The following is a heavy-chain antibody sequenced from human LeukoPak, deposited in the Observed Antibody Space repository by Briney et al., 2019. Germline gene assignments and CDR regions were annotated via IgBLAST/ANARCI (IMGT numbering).Heavy chain of an antibody. J-gene: IGHJ4*02. CDR2: VFTSGST. CDR1: GGSISSFY. V-gene: IGHV4-4*07. CDR3: ARGRYGSGSYFFDY. D-gene: IGHD3-10*01. Sequence: PSETLSLTCTVSGGSISSFYWSWIRQPAGKGLEWIGRVFTSGSTNYSPSLKSRVTLSVDTSKNQFSLKLSSVTAADTAMCYCARGRYGSGSYFFDYWGQGTLVTVSS.